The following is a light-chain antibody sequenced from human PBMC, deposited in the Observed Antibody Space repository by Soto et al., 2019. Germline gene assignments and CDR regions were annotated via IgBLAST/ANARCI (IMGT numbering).Light chain of an antibody. J-gene: IGKJ4*01. CDR1: QGVSSSY. CDR2: DAS. CDR3: QQYGSSPLT. V-gene: IGKV3-20*01. Sequence: VLTQSPGTLSLSPGERATLSCRASQGVSSSYLAWYRQRPGQAPRLLIYDASSRATGIPDGFSGSGSGTDFTLTISRLEPEDFAVYYCQQYGSSPLTFGGGTKVEIK.